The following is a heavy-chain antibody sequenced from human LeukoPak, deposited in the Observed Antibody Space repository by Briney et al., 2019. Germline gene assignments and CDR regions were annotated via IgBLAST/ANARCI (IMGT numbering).Heavy chain of an antibody. CDR1: GFTFSSYS. CDR3: ARHLSGVTGYTYGRGIDY. Sequence: GGSLRLSCAASGFTFSSYSMNWVRQAPGKGLEWVSSISSSNSYIYYADSVKGRFTISRDNAKNSLYLQMNSLRAEDTAVYYCARHLSGVTGYTYGRGIDYWGQGTLVTVSS. V-gene: IGHV3-21*06. J-gene: IGHJ4*02. CDR2: ISSSNSYI. D-gene: IGHD5-18*01.